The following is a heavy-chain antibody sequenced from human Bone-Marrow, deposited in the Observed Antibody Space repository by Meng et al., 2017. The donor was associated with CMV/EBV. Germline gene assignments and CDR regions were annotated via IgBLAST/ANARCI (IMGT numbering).Heavy chain of an antibody. CDR2: IYYSGST. CDR3: ASIVVVPAVPDYRHFDP. Sequence: GSLRLSCTVSGGSISSSSYYWGWIRQPPGKGLEWIGSIYYSGSTCYNPSLKSRVTISVDTSKNQFSLKLSSVTAADTAVYYCASIVVVPAVPDYRHFDPWGQGTLVTVSS. J-gene: IGHJ5*02. D-gene: IGHD2-2*01. CDR1: GGSISSSSYY. V-gene: IGHV4-39*01.